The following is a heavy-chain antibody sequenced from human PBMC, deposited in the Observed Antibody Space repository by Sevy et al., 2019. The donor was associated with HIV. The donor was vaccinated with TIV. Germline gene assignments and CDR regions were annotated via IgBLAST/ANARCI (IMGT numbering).Heavy chain of an antibody. D-gene: IGHD2-8*01. V-gene: IGHV3-33*03. CDR2: MTFEGSNQ. CDR3: AKVLYSQINTDDTFDI. CDR1: GFSLINYA. J-gene: IGHJ3*02. Sequence: GGFLRLSCKATGFSLINYAIHWVRQAPGKGLEWMAVMTFEGSNQYYADSVKGRFTISRDTSTNTVYLQMNSLRADDTALYYYAKVLYSQINTDDTFDIWGLGTMVTVSS.